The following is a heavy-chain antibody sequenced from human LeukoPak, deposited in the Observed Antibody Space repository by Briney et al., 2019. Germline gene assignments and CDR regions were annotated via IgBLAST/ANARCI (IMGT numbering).Heavy chain of an antibody. J-gene: IGHJ4*02. CDR1: GYTFTSYG. CDR3: ARDQDIVGATVHFDC. D-gene: IGHD1-26*01. V-gene: IGHV1-18*01. Sequence: GASVKVSCKASGYTFTSYGIIWVRQAPGQGLEWMGWISAYNGNTNYAQKLQGRVTMTTDTSTSTAYMELRSLRSDDTAVYYCARDQDIVGATVHFDCWGQGTLVTVSS. CDR2: ISAYNGNT.